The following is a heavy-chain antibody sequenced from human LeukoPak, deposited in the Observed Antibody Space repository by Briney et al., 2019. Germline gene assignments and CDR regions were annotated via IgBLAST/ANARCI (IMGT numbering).Heavy chain of an antibody. CDR2: ISYDGSNK. CDR3: AKEYTGTFSPFPSYFDN. V-gene: IGHV3-30*18. J-gene: IGHJ4*02. CDR1: GFTFSSYG. Sequence: GGSLRLSCAASGFTFSSYGMHWVRQAPGKGLEWVAVISYDGSNKYYADSVKGRFTISRDNTKNTLYLQMNSLRAEDTAIYYCAKEYTGTFSPFPSYFDNWGQGTLVTVSS. D-gene: IGHD1-26*01.